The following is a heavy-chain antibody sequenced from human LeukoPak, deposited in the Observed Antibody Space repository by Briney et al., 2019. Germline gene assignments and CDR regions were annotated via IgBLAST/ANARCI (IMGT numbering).Heavy chain of an antibody. CDR1: GFTFSSYS. Sequence: PGGSLRLSCAASGFTFSSYSMNWVRQAPGKGLEWVSSISSSSSYIYYADSVKGRFTISRDNAKNSLYLQMNSLRAEDTAVYYCARDPFITGTTPDYFDYWGQGTLVTVSS. V-gene: IGHV3-21*01. D-gene: IGHD1-7*01. J-gene: IGHJ4*02. CDR3: ARDPFITGTTPDYFDY. CDR2: ISSSSSYI.